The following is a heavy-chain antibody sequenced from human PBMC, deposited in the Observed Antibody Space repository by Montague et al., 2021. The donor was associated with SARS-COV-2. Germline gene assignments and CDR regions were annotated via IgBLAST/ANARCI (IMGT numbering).Heavy chain of an antibody. CDR2: IYHTGSN. CDR3: ATGFEDSKTYSYIGIVFEY. Sequence: SETLSLTCAVSAASISNTNWWCWMRQPPGEGLERIGEIYHTGSNNYNPSIKSRVTTLGQTTKNQYFLKMTSVTAADTAVYYCATGFEDSKTYSYIGIVFEYWGQGTLVTVSS. V-gene: IGHV4-4*02. CDR1: AASISNTNW. J-gene: IGHJ4*02. D-gene: IGHD3-22*01.